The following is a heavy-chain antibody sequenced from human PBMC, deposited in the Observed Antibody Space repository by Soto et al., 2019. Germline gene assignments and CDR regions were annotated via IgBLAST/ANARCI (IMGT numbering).Heavy chain of an antibody. V-gene: IGHV4-34*01. CDR3: ARLTSIAAAGITY. D-gene: IGHD6-13*01. J-gene: IGHJ4*02. CDR1: GGSFSGYY. CDR2: INHSGST. Sequence: SETLSLTCAVYGGSFSGYYWSWIRQPPGKGLEWIGEINHSGSTNYNPSLKSRVTISVDTSKNQFSLKLSSVTAADTAVYYCARLTSIAAAGITYWGPGPLLTVSS.